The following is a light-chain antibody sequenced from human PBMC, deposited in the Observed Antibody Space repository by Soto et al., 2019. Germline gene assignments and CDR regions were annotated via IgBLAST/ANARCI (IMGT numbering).Light chain of an antibody. CDR2: GAS. CDR3: QQYNNWPQT. V-gene: IGKV3-20*01. Sequence: EIVLTQSPGTLSLSPGERATLSCRASQSVSNNYLAWYQQKPGQAPRLLIYGASNRATGIPDRFSGSGSGTDFTLTISRLEPEDFAVYYCQQYNNWPQTFGQGPKVEIK. J-gene: IGKJ1*01. CDR1: QSVSNNY.